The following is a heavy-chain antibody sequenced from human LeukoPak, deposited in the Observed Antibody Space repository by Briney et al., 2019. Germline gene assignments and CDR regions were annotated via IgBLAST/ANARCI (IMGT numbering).Heavy chain of an antibody. Sequence: PGGSLRLSCAASGFSFSDYDMHWVRQAPGKGLEWVTFIRYDGTNTYADSVKGRFTISRDNAKNSLYLQMNSLRAEDTAVYYCARARYYGSGSPFDYWGQGTLVTVSS. CDR1: GFSFSDYD. J-gene: IGHJ4*02. D-gene: IGHD3-10*01. CDR3: ARARYYGSGSPFDY. V-gene: IGHV3-30*02. CDR2: IRYDGTNT.